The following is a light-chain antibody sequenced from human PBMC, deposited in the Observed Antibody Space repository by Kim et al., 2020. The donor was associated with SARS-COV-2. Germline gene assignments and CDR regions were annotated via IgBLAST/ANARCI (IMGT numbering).Light chain of an antibody. Sequence: AALGDTVTITCRASQTIDRNLNWYQQRPGKAPDLLIFGASGLQSGVPSRFSGSGSGTDFTLTISGLEAEDFATYFCQQSYKTPWTFGQGTKVDIK. CDR2: GAS. V-gene: IGKV1-39*01. CDR3: QQSYKTPWT. CDR1: QTIDRN. J-gene: IGKJ1*01.